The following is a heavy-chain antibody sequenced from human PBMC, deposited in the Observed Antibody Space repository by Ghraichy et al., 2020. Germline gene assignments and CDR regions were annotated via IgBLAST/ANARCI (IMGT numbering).Heavy chain of an antibody. V-gene: IGHV1-2*06. CDR1: GYTFKYSY. CDR3: ARANVNDPGYYYE. Sequence: ASVKVSCKASGYTFKYSYVHWVRQAPGQGLEWMGRITPNDGGTIYAQKFQGRVTVTTDTSTSTVYMELGRLRYDDTALYFCARANVNDPGYYYERGQGTLVTVSS. CDR2: ITPNDGGT. D-gene: IGHD3-22*01. J-gene: IGHJ4*02.